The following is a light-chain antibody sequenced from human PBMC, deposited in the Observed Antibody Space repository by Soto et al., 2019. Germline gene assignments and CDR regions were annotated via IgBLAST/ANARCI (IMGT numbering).Light chain of an antibody. CDR2: DAS. CDR3: QQYDNLPGGT. V-gene: IGKV1-33*01. J-gene: IGKJ2*02. Sequence: DIQMTQSPSSLSASVGDRVTITCQASQDISDSLNWYQHQPGKAPKLLIYDASKLEVGVPSRFTGSGSGTDFTFTINSLQPEDIATYYCQQYDNLPGGTFGQGTKLEIK. CDR1: QDISDS.